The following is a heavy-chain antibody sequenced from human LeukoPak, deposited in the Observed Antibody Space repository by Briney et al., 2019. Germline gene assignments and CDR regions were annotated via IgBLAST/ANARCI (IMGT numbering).Heavy chain of an antibody. J-gene: IGHJ4*02. CDR2: IRYDGSNK. D-gene: IGHD4-23*01. CDR3: ARDDYGGNFDFDY. V-gene: IGHV3-30*02. CDR1: GFTFSSYG. Sequence: GGSLRLSCAASGFTFSSYGMHWVRQAPGKGLEWVAFIRYDGSNKYYADSVKGRFTISRDNAKNSLYLQMNSLRAEDTAVYYCARDDYGGNFDFDYWGQGTLVTVSS.